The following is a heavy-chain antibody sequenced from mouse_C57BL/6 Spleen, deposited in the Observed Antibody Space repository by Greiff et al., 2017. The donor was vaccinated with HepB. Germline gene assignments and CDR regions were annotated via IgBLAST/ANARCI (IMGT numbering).Heavy chain of an antibody. D-gene: IGHD2-3*01. CDR3: ARLDGYYEGWYFDV. CDR1: GFTFSDYG. J-gene: IGHJ1*03. Sequence: EVQLQESGGGLVKPGGSLKLSCAASGFTFSDYGMHWVRQAPEKGLEWVAYISSGSSTIYYADTVKGRFTISRDNAKNTLFLQMTSLRSEDTAMYYCARLDGYYEGWYFDVWGTGTTVTVSS. CDR2: ISSGSSTI. V-gene: IGHV5-17*01.